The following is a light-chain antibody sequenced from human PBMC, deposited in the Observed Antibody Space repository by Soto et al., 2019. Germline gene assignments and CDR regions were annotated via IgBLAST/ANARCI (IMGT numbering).Light chain of an antibody. J-gene: IGKJ1*01. CDR2: GAF. Sequence: ETVMTQSPATLSVSPGERATLSCSASQSVSANLAWYQQKPGQAPRLLIYGAFTRATDIPARFSGSGSGTEFTLTISRLQSEDSAVYYCQRYNNWPRTFGQGTKV. CDR3: QRYNNWPRT. V-gene: IGKV3-15*01. CDR1: QSVSAN.